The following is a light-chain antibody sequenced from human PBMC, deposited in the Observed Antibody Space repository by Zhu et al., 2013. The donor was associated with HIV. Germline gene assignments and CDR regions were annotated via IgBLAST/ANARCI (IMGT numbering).Light chain of an antibody. Sequence: EIVLTQSPGTLSLSPGERGTLSCRASQSVSNSDLAWYQQKPGQAPRLLIYAASSRGTGIPDRFSGSGSGTDFTLTISSLQAADVAVYYCQQYYTTPYTFGQGTKLEIK. CDR1: QSVSNSD. V-gene: IGKV3-20*01. CDR2: AAS. J-gene: IGKJ2*01. CDR3: QQYYTTPYT.